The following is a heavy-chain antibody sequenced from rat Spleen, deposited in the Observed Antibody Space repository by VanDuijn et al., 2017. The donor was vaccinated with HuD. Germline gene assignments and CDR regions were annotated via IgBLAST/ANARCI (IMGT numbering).Heavy chain of an antibody. CDR2: MWSDGDT. CDR3: ARLPGPN. Sequence: QVQLKESGPGLVQPSQTPSLTCTVSGFSLSNFHVNWVRQPPGKGLEWMGIMWSDGDTSYNSALKSRLSISRDTSKSQVFLKMSSLQTEDTATYYCARLPGPNWGQGVMVTVSS. J-gene: IGHJ2*01. D-gene: IGHD1-4*01. CDR1: GFSLSNFH. V-gene: IGHV2-32*01.